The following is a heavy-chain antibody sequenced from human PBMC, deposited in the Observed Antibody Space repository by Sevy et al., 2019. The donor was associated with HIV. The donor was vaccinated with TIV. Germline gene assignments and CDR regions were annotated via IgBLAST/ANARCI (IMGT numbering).Heavy chain of an antibody. Sequence: GGSLRLSCAASGFTVSSNYMSWVRQAPGKGLEWVSVIYSGGSTYYADSVKGRFTIARDNSKNTLYLQMNSLRAEDTAVYYCATTGMVNYYDSSGYPRYYYGMDVWGQGTTVTVSS. D-gene: IGHD3-22*01. V-gene: IGHV3-53*01. CDR2: IYSGGST. CDR3: ATTGMVNYYDSSGYPRYYYGMDV. CDR1: GFTVSSNY. J-gene: IGHJ6*02.